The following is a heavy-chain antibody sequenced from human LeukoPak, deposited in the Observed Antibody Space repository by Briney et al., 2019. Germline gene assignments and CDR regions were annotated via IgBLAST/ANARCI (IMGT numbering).Heavy chain of an antibody. Sequence: GGSLRLSCAASGFTVSSYEMNWVRQSPGKGLEWVSHSSTSGSSIYADSEKGRFTISRDNAKNSLYLQMNSLSAEDTAVYYCARALKYGYKNWFDPWGQGTLVTVSS. V-gene: IGHV3-48*03. CDR1: GFTVSSYE. J-gene: IGHJ5*02. D-gene: IGHD5-18*01. CDR2: SSTSGSSI. CDR3: ARALKYGYKNWFDP.